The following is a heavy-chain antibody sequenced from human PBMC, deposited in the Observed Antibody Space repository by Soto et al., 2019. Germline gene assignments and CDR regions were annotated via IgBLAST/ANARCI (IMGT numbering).Heavy chain of an antibody. CDR2: INPILGTA. CDR3: ARDSRGSYSGGWFDP. D-gene: IGHD1-26*01. V-gene: IGHV1-69*06. J-gene: IGHJ5*02. Sequence: QVQLVQSGAEVKKPGSSVKVSCKASGGNFDSHAISWVRQAPGQGLEWMGGINPILGTANYAQKFQGRVTITADKSTSTAYMELSSLRSEDTAVYYCARDSRGSYSGGWFDPWGQGTLVTVSS. CDR1: GGNFDSHA.